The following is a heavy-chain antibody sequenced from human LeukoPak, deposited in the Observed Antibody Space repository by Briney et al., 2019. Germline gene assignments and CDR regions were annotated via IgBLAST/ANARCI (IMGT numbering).Heavy chain of an antibody. D-gene: IGHD3-10*01. CDR2: ISSSGSTI. Sequence: AGGSLRLSCAASGFTFSSYEMNWVRQAPGKGLEWVLYISSSGSTIYYADSVKGRFTISRDNAKNSLYLQMNSLRAEDTAVYYCARARITMVRGVISTQNFDYWGQGTLVTVSS. J-gene: IGHJ4*02. CDR1: GFTFSSYE. V-gene: IGHV3-48*03. CDR3: ARARITMVRGVISTQNFDY.